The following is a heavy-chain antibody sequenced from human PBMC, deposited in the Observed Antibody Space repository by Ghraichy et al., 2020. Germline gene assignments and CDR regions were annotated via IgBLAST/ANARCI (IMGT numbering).Heavy chain of an antibody. Sequence: ASVKVSCKASGYTFTGYYMHWVRQAPGQGLEWMGWINPNSGGTNYAQKFQGRVTMTRDTSISTAYMELSRLRSDDTAVYYCARPSYPGGGYDYPLNWGQGTLVTVSS. D-gene: IGHD5-12*01. CDR3: ARPSYPGGGYDYPLN. CDR2: INPNSGGT. V-gene: IGHV1-2*02. J-gene: IGHJ4*02. CDR1: GYTFTGYY.